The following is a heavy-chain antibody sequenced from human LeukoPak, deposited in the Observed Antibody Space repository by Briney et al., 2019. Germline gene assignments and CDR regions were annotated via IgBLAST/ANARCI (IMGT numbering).Heavy chain of an antibody. CDR3: ARSPQYYDFWSGYYKGYYYGMDV. CDR2: IYYSGST. CDR1: GDSISSYY. D-gene: IGHD3-3*01. J-gene: IGHJ6*02. V-gene: IGHV4-59*01. Sequence: SETLSLICTVSGDSISSYYWSWIRQPPGKGLEWIGYIYYSGSTNYNPSLKSRVTISVDTSKNQFFLKLSSVTAADTAVYYCARSPQYYDFWSGYYKGYYYGMDVWGQGTMVTVSS.